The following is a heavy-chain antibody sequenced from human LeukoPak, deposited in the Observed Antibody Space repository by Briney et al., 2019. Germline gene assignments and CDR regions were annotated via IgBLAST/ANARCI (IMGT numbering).Heavy chain of an antibody. V-gene: IGHV1-18*01. CDR1: GYTFTSYG. Sequence: ASVKVSCKVSGYTFTSYGISWVRQAPGQGLEWMGWISAYNGNTNYAQKLQGRVTMTTDTSTSTAYMELRSLRSDDTAVYYCARDQGFMITFGGALFDYWGQGTLVTVSS. CDR2: ISAYNGNT. J-gene: IGHJ4*02. CDR3: ARDQGFMITFGGALFDY. D-gene: IGHD3-16*01.